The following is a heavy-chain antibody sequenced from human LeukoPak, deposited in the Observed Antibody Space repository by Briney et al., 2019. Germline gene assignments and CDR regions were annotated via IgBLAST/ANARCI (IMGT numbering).Heavy chain of an antibody. D-gene: IGHD1-26*01. CDR3: ARDPYSGSYGNEYYYYMDV. Sequence: GGTLRLSCAASGFTFSSYSMNWVRQAPGKGLEWVSSISSGSTYIYYADSVKGRFTISRDNARNSLSLQMNSLRAEDTAVYYCARDPYSGSYGNEYYYYMDVWGKGTTVTISS. J-gene: IGHJ6*03. CDR1: GFTFSSYS. V-gene: IGHV3-21*01. CDR2: ISSGSTYI.